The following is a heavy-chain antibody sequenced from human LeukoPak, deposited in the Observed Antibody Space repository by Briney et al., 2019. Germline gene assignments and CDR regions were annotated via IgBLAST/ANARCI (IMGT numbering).Heavy chain of an antibody. D-gene: IGHD5-18*01. Sequence: SVTVSCKASGGTFNNYAISWVRQAPGQGLEWMGRIVPILGIANYAQEFQGRLIITADKATSSAYMELSSLRSEDTAVYYCARDQGDNSYGYYAIWYAFDVWGQGTMVTVSS. CDR3: ARDQGDNSYGYYAIWYAFDV. V-gene: IGHV1-69*04. CDR2: IVPILGIA. J-gene: IGHJ3*01. CDR1: GGTFNNYA.